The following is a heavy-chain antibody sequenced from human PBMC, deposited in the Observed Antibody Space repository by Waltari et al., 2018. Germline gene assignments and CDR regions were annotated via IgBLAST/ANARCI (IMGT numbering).Heavy chain of an antibody. CDR3: ARGRGYSSSSMDV. Sequence: EVQLVESGGVVVQPGGPLRLSCAASGFTFDDYAMHWVRQAPGEGLEWVSLSSWDGGSTYYADSVKGRFTISRDNSKNSLYLQMNSLRAEDTALYYCARGRGYSSSSMDVWGKGTTVTVSS. CDR2: SSWDGGST. CDR1: GFTFDDYA. D-gene: IGHD6-6*01. V-gene: IGHV3-43D*03. J-gene: IGHJ6*03.